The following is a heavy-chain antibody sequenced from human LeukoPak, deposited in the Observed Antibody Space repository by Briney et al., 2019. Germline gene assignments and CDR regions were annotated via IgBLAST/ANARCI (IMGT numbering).Heavy chain of an antibody. CDR3: ARSPTGRTKGYFDY. CDR2: IYPGESNI. CDR1: GYSFTKYW. Sequence: GESLKISCKGSGYSFTKYWIGWVRQMPGKGLEWMGIIYPGESNIRYSPSFQGQVTISADKSISTAYLQWSSLKASDTAVYYCARSPTGRTKGYFDYWGQGALVTVSS. D-gene: IGHD1-14*01. V-gene: IGHV5-51*01. J-gene: IGHJ4*02.